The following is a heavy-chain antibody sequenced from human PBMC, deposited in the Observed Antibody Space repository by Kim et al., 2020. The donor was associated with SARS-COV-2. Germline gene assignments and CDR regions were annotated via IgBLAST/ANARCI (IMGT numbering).Heavy chain of an antibody. CDR3: TSDEPNPRGHYFDY. Sequence: GGSLRLSCAASGFTFSTYGMSWVRQAPGKGLEWVSAISGSGGNTYYAVSVKGRFAITRDNFKNTLYLQMNSLRVDDTAVYHCTSDEPNPRGHYFDYWGQGTLVTVSS. V-gene: IGHV3-23*01. J-gene: IGHJ4*02. CDR1: GFTFSTYG. CDR2: ISGSGGNT.